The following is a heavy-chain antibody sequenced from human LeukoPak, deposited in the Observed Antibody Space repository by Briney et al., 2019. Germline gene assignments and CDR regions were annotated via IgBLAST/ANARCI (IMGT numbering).Heavy chain of an antibody. Sequence: SQTLSLTCAISGDSVSSNTAAWNCIRQSPSRGLEWLGRTYYRTKWYNDYAVSVKSRITINPDTSKNQFSLQLNSVTPEDTAVYYCARTPVVAAQEFDYWGQGTLVTVSS. D-gene: IGHD2-15*01. V-gene: IGHV6-1*01. J-gene: IGHJ4*02. CDR1: GDSVSSNTAA. CDR3: ARTPVVAAQEFDY. CDR2: TYYRTKWYN.